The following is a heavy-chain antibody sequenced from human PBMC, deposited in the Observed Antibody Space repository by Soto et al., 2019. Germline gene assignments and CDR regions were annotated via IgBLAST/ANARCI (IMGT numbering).Heavy chain of an antibody. V-gene: IGHV4-34*01. CDR3: ARHGGYYFDY. J-gene: IGHJ4*02. D-gene: IGHD3-16*01. CDR1: SGSFSGYY. Sequence: SETLSLTCAVYSGSFSGYYWSWIRQPPGKGLEWIWEIYHGLSIVYNPSLKSRVTISGDSSKNQFSLKLSSVNTADTAVYYCARHGGYYFDYWGQGTLVTVSS. CDR2: IYHGLSI.